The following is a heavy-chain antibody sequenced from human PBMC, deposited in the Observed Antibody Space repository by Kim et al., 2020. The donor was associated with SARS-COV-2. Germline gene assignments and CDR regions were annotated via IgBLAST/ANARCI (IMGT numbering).Heavy chain of an antibody. Sequence: GESLKISCQGSGYTFSLFWIGWVRQMPGKGLEWMGIVYPDDSDARYSPSFQGQVYMSADKSINTAYLQWHSLKASDTAIYYCARGGRDFSRWYFDLWGRGTLLTVSS. V-gene: IGHV5-51*01. J-gene: IGHJ2*01. D-gene: IGHD3-3*01. CDR2: VYPDDSDA. CDR1: GYTFSLFW. CDR3: ARGGRDFSRWYFDL.